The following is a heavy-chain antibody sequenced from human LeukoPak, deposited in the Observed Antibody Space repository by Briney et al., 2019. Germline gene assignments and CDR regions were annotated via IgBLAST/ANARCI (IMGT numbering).Heavy chain of an antibody. D-gene: IGHD6-6*01. CDR1: GGTFSSYA. CDR2: IIPIFGTA. J-gene: IGHJ4*02. V-gene: IGHV1-69*13. Sequence: ASVKVSCKASGGTFSSYAISWVRQAPGQGLEWMGGIIPIFGTANYAQKFQGRVTITADESTSTAYMELSSLRSEDTAVYYCARVLGAARLRYYFDYWGQGTLVTVSS. CDR3: ARVLGAARLRYYFDY.